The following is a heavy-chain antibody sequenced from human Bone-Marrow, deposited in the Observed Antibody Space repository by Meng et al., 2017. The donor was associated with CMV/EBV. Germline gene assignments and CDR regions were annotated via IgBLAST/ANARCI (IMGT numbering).Heavy chain of an antibody. V-gene: IGHV4-30-4*08. D-gene: IGHD2-15*01. Sequence: SETLSLTCTVSGGSISSGDYYWSWIRQPPGKGLEWIGYIYYSGSTYYNPSLKSRVTISVDTSKNQFSLKLSSVTAADTAVYYCARQKWGAAFDPWGQGTLVTVSS. CDR3: ARQKWGAAFDP. CDR1: GGSISSGDYY. CDR2: IYYSGST. J-gene: IGHJ5*02.